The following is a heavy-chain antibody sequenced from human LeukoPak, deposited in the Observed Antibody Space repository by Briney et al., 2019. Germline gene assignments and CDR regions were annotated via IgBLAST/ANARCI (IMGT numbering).Heavy chain of an antibody. V-gene: IGHV1-2*02. J-gene: IGHJ5*02. CDR2: INPNSGAT. CDR3: VFSIGYGRNWFDP. D-gene: IGHD5-12*01. CDR1: GSTFNGYY. Sequence: ASVKVSCKASGSTFNGYYINWVRQAPGQGLEWMGSINPNSGATNSAQRFQGRFSMTRDTSISTHYMDLSRLTSDDAAIYYCVFSIGYGRNWFDPWGQGTLVSVSS.